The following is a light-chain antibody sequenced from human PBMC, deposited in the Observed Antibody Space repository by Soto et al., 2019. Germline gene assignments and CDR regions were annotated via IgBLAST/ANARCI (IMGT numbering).Light chain of an antibody. CDR3: KQYNNWYPMST. CDR1: QNVARN. J-gene: IGKJ2*01. CDR2: GTS. Sequence: EIVMTQSPDTLSVSPVERATLSCRASQNVARNVAWYQQRPGQAPRLLIHGTSTRAADIPARFSGSVSGTEFTLTINSLQPEDFVIYYCKQYNNWYPMSTFGQGTKLEMK. V-gene: IGKV3D-15*01.